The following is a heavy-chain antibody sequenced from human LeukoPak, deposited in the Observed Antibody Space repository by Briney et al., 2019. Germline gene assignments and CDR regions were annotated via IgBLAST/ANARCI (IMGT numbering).Heavy chain of an antibody. CDR1: GFTFRSYA. J-gene: IGHJ4*02. CDR2: ISGSGGST. D-gene: IGHD6-13*01. Sequence: GGSLRLSCAASGFTFRSYATSWVRQAPGKGLEWVSAISGSGGSTYYADSVKGRFTISRDNSKTTLYLQVNSLRAEDTAVYYCAKDFAVYSTSYYDYWGQGTLVIVSS. V-gene: IGHV3-23*01. CDR3: AKDFAVYSTSYYDY.